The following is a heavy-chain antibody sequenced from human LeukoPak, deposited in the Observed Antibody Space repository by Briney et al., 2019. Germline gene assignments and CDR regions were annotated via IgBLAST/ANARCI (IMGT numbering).Heavy chain of an antibody. CDR2: ISSSGSTI. CDR3: ARLSDAAMGSFDY. V-gene: IGHV3-11*01. Sequence: GGSLRLSCEASGFTFTDYYMSWIRQAPGQGLEWVSYISSSGSTIYYADSVKGRFTISRDNAKNSLYLQMNSLRAEDTAVYYCARLSDAAMGSFDYWGQGTLVTVSS. CDR1: GFTFTDYY. D-gene: IGHD5-18*01. J-gene: IGHJ4*02.